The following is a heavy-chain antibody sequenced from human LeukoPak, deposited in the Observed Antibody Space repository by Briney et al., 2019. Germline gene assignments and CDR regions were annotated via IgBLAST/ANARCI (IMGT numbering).Heavy chain of an antibody. J-gene: IGHJ4*02. CDR2: IKQDGSQK. D-gene: IGHD3-9*01. Sequence: GGSLRLSCAASGFTFSSYWMTWVRQAPGKGLEWVANIKQDGSQKFYLDSVKGRFTISRDNAKESLFLQMNSLRAEDTAVYYCARHLENTAYSLDYWGQGTLVTVSS. CDR1: GFTFSSYW. V-gene: IGHV3-7*01. CDR3: ARHLENTAYSLDY.